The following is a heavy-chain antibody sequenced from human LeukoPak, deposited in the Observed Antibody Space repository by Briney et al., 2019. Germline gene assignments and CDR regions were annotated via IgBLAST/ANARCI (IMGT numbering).Heavy chain of an antibody. CDR1: GASISSYY. J-gene: IGHJ4*02. CDR2: IYYTGST. CDR3: ARMRANYFDY. Sequence: SETLSLTCSVSGASISSYYWSWIRQPPGKGLEWIGYIYYTGSTNYNPSLKSRVTISVDTSKNLFSLKLSSVTAADTAVYYCARMRANYFDYWGQGTLVTVSS. V-gene: IGHV4-59*01.